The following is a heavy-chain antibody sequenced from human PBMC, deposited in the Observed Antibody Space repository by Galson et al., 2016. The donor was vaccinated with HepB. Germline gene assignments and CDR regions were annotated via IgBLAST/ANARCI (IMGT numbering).Heavy chain of an antibody. V-gene: IGHV2-70*01. CDR1: GFSLTTNGMS. CDR2: IDWDDDK. D-gene: IGHD3-10*01. Sequence: PALVKPTQTLTLTCTFSGFSLTTNGMSVSWIRQPPGKALEWLAVIDWDDDKYYSTSLKPRHTISKDTPKNQVVLTMTNMDPVDTATYYRARRGRTMVRGLGTSYYYYAMDVWGQGTTVTVSS. CDR3: ARRGRTMVRGLGTSYYYYAMDV. J-gene: IGHJ6*02.